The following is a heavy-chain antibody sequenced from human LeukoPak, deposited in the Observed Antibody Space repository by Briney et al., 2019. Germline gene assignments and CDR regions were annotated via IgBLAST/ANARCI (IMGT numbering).Heavy chain of an antibody. CDR3: ARDLAPPTYYDILTGYWKYSNGWYYIDY. D-gene: IGHD3-9*01. Sequence: ASVKVSCKASGGSCCVISWVRQAPGQGLEWMGWISAYNGNTNYAQKLQGRVTMTTDTSTSTAYMELRSLRSDDTAVYYCARDLAPPTYYDILTGYWKYSNGWYYIDYWGQGTLVTVSS. V-gene: IGHV1-18*01. CDR1: GGSCCV. CDR2: ISAYNGNT. J-gene: IGHJ4*02.